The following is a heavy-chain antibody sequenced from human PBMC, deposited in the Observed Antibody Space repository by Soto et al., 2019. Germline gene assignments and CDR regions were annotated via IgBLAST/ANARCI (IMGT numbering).Heavy chain of an antibody. CDR2: ISGYNGNT. CDR1: GYTFTNYG. J-gene: IGHJ6*02. V-gene: IGHV1-18*04. CDR3: ARDREYYYDSSGNYYYHYGMDV. D-gene: IGHD3-22*01. Sequence: QVQLVESGAEVKKPGASVKVSCKASGYTFTNYGISWVRQAPGQGLEWMGWISGYNGNTKYAQKFQGRVTMTIDTPTNTAYMDLRSLRSDDTAVYYCARDREYYYDSSGNYYYHYGMDVWGQGTTVTVS.